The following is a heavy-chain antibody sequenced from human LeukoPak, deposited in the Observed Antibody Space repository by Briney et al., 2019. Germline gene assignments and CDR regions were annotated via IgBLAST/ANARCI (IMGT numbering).Heavy chain of an antibody. CDR3: ARGRRGWGFDY. CDR1: GGSFSGYY. J-gene: IGHJ4*02. CDR2: INHSGST. D-gene: IGHD7-27*01. V-gene: IGHV4-34*01. Sequence: SETLSLTCAVYGGSFSGYYWSWIRQPPGKGLEWIGEINHSGSTNYNPSLKSRVTISVDTSKNQFSLKLSSVTDADTAVYYCARGRRGWGFDYWGQGTLVTVSS.